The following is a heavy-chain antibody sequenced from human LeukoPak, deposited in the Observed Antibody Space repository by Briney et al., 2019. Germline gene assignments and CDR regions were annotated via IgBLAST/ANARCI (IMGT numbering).Heavy chain of an antibody. J-gene: IGHJ6*02. CDR3: AKDMYISSTAGMDV. V-gene: IGHV3-9*01. CDR1: GFTFDDYA. CDR2: ISWNSGSI. Sequence: GRSLRLSCAASGFTFDDYAMHWVRQAPGKGLEWVSGISWNSGSIGYADSVRGRFTVSRDSAKNSLYLQMNSLRAEDTALYYCAKDMYISSTAGMDVWGQGTTVTVSS. D-gene: IGHD4-17*01.